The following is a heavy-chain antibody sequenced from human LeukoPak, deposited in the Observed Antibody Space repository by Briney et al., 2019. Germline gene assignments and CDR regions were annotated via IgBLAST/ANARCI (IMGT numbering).Heavy chain of an antibody. Sequence: PGGSLRLSCAASGFTFSSYWMHWVRQAPGKGLVWVSHINSDGSSTNYADSVKGRFTISRDNAKNSLYLQMNSLRDEDSAVYYCARELYYYDSSGYYNAPLDVWGQGTTVTVSS. V-gene: IGHV3-74*01. CDR2: INSDGSST. CDR1: GFTFSSYW. CDR3: ARELYYYDSSGYYNAPLDV. J-gene: IGHJ6*02. D-gene: IGHD3-22*01.